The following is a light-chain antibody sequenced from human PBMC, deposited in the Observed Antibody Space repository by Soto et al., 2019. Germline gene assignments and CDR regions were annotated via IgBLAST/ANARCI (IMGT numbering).Light chain of an antibody. CDR1: SSDVGGYIF. V-gene: IGLV2-14*01. CDR2: EVS. CDR3: YSYRGYYTRV. J-gene: IGLJ1*01. Sequence: QSVLTQPASVSGSPGQSITISCTGTSSDVGGYIFVSWYQQHPGRAPKLLIYEVSRRPSGVSNRFSGSKSGDTASLTISGLQAEDEADYYCYSYRGYYTRVFGTGTKVTVL.